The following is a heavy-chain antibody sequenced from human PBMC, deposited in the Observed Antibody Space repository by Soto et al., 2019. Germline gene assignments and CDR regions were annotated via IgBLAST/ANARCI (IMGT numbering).Heavy chain of an antibody. J-gene: IGHJ4*02. CDR3: AKGRGGSGSLTPRVDF. CDR2: ISGGGDTT. D-gene: IGHD3-10*01. V-gene: IGHV3-23*01. CDR1: GFTFNNYA. Sequence: EVQLLESGGGLVQPGGSLRLSCAASGFTFNNYAMTWVRQAPGKGLEWVSAISGGGDTTSYAGSVKGRFTVSRDGSKNTVYVQMSSLRAEDTALYYCAKGRGGSGSLTPRVDFWGQGTLVTVSS.